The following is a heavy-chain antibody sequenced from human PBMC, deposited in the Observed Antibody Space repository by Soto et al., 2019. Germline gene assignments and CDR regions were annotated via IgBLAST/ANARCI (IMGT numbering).Heavy chain of an antibody. CDR2: IIPLFGTT. CDR3: AIADIPGSSWYFWFDP. CDR1: GGTFSRHA. D-gene: IGHD6-13*01. J-gene: IGHJ5*02. Sequence: QVQLVQSGSEVKMPGSSVKVSCKTSGGTFSRHAINWVRQAPGQGLEWMGGIIPLFGTTNYAQKFKGRVTISADDSSSSAYMELSSLTSEDAAVYYCAIADIPGSSWYFWFDPWGPGTLVTVSS. V-gene: IGHV1-69*01.